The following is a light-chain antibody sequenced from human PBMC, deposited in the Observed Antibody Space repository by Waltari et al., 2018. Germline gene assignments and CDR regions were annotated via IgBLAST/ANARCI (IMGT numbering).Light chain of an antibody. J-gene: IGKJ2*01. CDR1: QSLFSSF. Sequence: EIVLTQSPGTLSLSPVERATLSCRASQSLFSSFLAWYQQKPGQAPRLLIYGASSRATGIPVRFSGSGSGTDFTLTINRLEPEDFAVYYCQQYLSSPETFGQGSKLEIK. V-gene: IGKV3-20*01. CDR2: GAS. CDR3: QQYLSSPET.